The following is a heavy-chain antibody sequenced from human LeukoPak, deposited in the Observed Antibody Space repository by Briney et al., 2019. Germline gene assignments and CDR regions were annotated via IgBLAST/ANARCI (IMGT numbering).Heavy chain of an antibody. V-gene: IGHV3-11*04. CDR3: ARGPNSNWSGLDF. CDR1: GFTFSDYY. J-gene: IGHJ4*02. CDR2: ISSSGGTI. Sequence: PGGSLRLSCAASGFTFSDYYMSWIRQAPGKGLEWVSYISSSGGTIYYADSVKGRFTVSRDNAKNTLYLQVNNLRAEDTAVYYCARGPNSNWSGLDFWGQGTLLTVSS. D-gene: IGHD6-6*01.